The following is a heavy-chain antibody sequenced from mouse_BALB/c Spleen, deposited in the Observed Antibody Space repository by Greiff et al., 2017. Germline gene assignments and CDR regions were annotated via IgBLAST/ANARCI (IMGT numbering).Heavy chain of an antibody. CDR3: ARDGGLGPFAY. J-gene: IGHJ3*01. Sequence: QVHVKQSGPGLVAPSQSLSITCTVSGFSLTSYGVHWVRQPPGKGLEWLGVIWAGGSTNYNSALMSRLSISKDNSKSQVFLKMNSLQTDDTAMYYCARDGGLGPFAYWGQGTLVTVSA. CDR2: IWAGGST. D-gene: IGHD4-1*01. V-gene: IGHV2-9*02. CDR1: GFSLTSYG.